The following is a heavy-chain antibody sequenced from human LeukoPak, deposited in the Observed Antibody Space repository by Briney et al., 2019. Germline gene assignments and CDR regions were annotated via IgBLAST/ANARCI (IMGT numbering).Heavy chain of an antibody. CDR1: GGSISSYY. Sequence: PSETLSLTCTVSGGSISSYYWSWIRQPPGEGLEWIGYIYYSGSTNYNPSLKSRVTISVDTSKNQFSLKLSSVTAADTAVYYCARVLMVRGVADYYYYGMDVWGQGTTVTVSS. CDR2: IYYSGST. D-gene: IGHD3-10*01. J-gene: IGHJ6*02. V-gene: IGHV4-59*01. CDR3: ARVLMVRGVADYYYYGMDV.